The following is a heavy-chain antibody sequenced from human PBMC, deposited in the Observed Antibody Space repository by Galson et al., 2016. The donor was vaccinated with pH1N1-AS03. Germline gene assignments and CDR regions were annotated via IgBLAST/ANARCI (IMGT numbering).Heavy chain of an antibody. CDR2: LNTGTGDT. Sequence: SVKVSCKASGYSFISYAIHWVRQAPGQRPEWMGWLNTGTGDTIYSRKFQDRVTITRDTSASTAYMELSRLRSEDTAVYYCAKVGIEISSGWYGRFDFWGQGTLVTVSS. CDR3: AKVGIEISSGWYGRFDF. J-gene: IGHJ4*02. V-gene: IGHV1-3*04. CDR1: GYSFISYA. D-gene: IGHD6-19*01.